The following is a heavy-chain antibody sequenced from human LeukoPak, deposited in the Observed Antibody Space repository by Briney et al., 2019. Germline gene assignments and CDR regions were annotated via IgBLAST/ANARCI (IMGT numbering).Heavy chain of an antibody. J-gene: IGHJ4*01. V-gene: IGHV4-34*01. Sequence: QTSETLSLTCAVYGGTFSGYYWSWIRQPPGKGLEWIGEINHSGSTNYNPSLKSRVTISVDTSKNQFSLKLSSVTAADTAVYYCGRAVYSWSYRLDYWGQGTLGTVSS. CDR3: GRAVYSWSYRLDY. CDR1: GGTFSGYY. D-gene: IGHD1-26*01. CDR2: INHSGST.